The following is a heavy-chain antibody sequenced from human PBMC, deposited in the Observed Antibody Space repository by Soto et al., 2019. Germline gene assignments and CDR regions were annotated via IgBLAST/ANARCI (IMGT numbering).Heavy chain of an antibody. CDR1: GGTVSSYA. V-gene: IGHV1-69*01. J-gene: IGHJ4*02. CDR2: FIPIFVSA. Sequence: QLHLVQSGAEVKKAGSSVKVSCKASGGTVSSYAITWVRQAPGKGLEWMGVFIPIFVSAHYAPKFQGRITMTADESTSTAYMELSGLTAEDTAIYYCARDVSADTTGFRGYDLWGQGTQVTVSS. D-gene: IGHD3-10*01. CDR3: ARDVSADTTGFRGYDL.